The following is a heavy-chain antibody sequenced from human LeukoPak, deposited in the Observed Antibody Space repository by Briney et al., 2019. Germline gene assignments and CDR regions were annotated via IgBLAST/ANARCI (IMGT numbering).Heavy chain of an antibody. CDR2: IHSGGTT. CDR3: ARDSDSGYGPFAS. Sequence: GGSLRLSCAASGFTVSNNYVSWVRQAPGKGLEWVSVIHSGGTTNYADSVQGRFTISRDNSKTTVYLHMNSLRAEDTAVYYCARDSDSGYGPFASWGQGTLVTVSS. J-gene: IGHJ4*02. D-gene: IGHD5-12*01. V-gene: IGHV3-53*01. CDR1: GFTVSNNY.